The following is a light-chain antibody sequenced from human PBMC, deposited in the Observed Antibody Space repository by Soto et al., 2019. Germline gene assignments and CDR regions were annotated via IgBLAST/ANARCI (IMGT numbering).Light chain of an antibody. CDR1: QGINSY. V-gene: IGKV1-8*01. CDR2: AAS. Sequence: AIRMTQSPSSLSASTGDRVTITCPASQGINSYLAWYQQKPGKAPKLLIYAASTLQSGVPSRFSGSGSGTDFTLTISCLQSEDFATYYCQQYYSYPPITFGQGTRLEIK. J-gene: IGKJ5*01. CDR3: QQYYSYPPIT.